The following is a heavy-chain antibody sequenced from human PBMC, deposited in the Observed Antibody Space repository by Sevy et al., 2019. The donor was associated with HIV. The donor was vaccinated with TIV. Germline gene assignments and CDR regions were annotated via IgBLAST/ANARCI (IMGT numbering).Heavy chain of an antibody. V-gene: IGHV3-30*02. CDR2: IRYDGSNK. D-gene: IGHD2-2*02. CDR1: GFTFSSYG. J-gene: IGHJ1*01. CDR3: AKDQIPGCSSTSCYIGYFQH. Sequence: GGSLRLSCAASGFTFSSYGMHWVRQAPGKGLEWVAFIRYDGSNKYYADSVKGRFTISRDNSKNTLYLQMNSLRAEDTAVYYCAKDQIPGCSSTSCYIGYFQHWGQGTLVTVSS.